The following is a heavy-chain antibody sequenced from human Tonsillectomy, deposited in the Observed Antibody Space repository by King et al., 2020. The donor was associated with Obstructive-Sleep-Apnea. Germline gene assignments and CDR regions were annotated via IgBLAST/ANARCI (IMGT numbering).Heavy chain of an antibody. J-gene: IGHJ6*02. Sequence: LVESGAEVKKPGESLKISCKGSGYSFTSYWIGWVRPMPGKGLAWMGIIYPGDSDTRYSPSFQGQVTISADKSISTAYLQWSSLKASDTAMYYCARTAAVAGTSYYYGMDVWGQGTTVTVSS. CDR1: GYSFTSYW. CDR2: IYPGDSDT. V-gene: IGHV5-51*01. D-gene: IGHD6-19*01. CDR3: ARTAAVAGTSYYYGMDV.